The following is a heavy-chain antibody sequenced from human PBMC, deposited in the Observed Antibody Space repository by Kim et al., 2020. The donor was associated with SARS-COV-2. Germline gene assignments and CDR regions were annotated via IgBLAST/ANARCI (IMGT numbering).Heavy chain of an antibody. V-gene: IGHV1-2*06. CDR1: GYTFIDYY. CDR3: ARVSTSTYYFGSGSYYEGFDI. CDR2: INPNSGGT. D-gene: IGHD3-10*01. J-gene: IGHJ3*02. Sequence: ASVKVSCKASGYTFIDYYMEWVRQAPGQGLEWMGRINPNSGGTNYAQKFQGRVTMTRDTSISTAYMELSRLRSDDTAVYYCARVSTSTYYFGSGSYYEGFDIWGQGTTVTVSS.